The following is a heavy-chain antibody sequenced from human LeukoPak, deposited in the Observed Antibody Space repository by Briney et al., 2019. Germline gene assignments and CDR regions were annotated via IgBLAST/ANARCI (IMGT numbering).Heavy chain of an antibody. CDR2: INPNNGGT. D-gene: IGHD3-10*01. J-gene: IGHJ4*02. V-gene: IGHV1-2*02. Sequence: ASVKVSCKASGYTFTSYAMHWVRQAPGQRLEWMGWINPNNGGTKYAQNFQGRVTMTRDTSISTAYMELDRLRFDDTAVYYCARDSGEVPDYWGQGTLVTVSS. CDR1: GYTFTSYA. CDR3: ARDSGEVPDY.